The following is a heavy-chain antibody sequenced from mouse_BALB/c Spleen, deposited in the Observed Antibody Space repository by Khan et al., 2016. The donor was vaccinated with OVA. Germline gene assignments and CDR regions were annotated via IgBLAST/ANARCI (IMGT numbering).Heavy chain of an antibody. CDR1: GFSLTTYG. CDR2: IWSGGST. V-gene: IGHV2-2*01. CDR3: ARHCEGYDFTY. Sequence: VQLQESGPGLVQPSQSLSITCTVSGFSLTTYGIHWVRQSPGKGLEWLGVIWSGGSTDYNAPFISRLSISKDNSKRQVFFKMNSLQSDDTAIYYCARHCEGYDFTYWGQGTLVTVSA. J-gene: IGHJ3*01. D-gene: IGHD2-12*01.